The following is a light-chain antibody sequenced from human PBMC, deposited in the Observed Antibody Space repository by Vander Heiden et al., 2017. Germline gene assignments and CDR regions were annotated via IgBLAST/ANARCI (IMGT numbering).Light chain of an antibody. Sequence: DIQLTQSPSSLSASVGDRVTITCRVSQRISSYLNWYRQKPGKVPKLLIYSASNLQAAVPSAFSGSGSGTDFTLTISSLQPEDVATYYGHRTYNAGSTFGQGTKVDIK. CDR2: SAS. CDR3: HRTYNAGST. CDR1: QRISSY. V-gene: IGKV1-27*01. J-gene: IGKJ3*01.